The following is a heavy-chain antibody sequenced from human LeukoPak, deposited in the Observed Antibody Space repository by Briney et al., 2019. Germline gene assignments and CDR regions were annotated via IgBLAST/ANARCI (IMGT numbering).Heavy chain of an antibody. V-gene: IGHV4-39*07. J-gene: IGHJ6*03. CDR1: GDSITGYY. Sequence: SETLSLTCSVSGDSITGYYWGRIRQPPGKGLEWIGSIYYSGSTNYNPSLKSRVTISVDTSKNQFSLKLSSVTAADTAVYYCARGGLGTYYYGSGSYYRYYMDVWGKGTTVTVSS. D-gene: IGHD3-10*01. CDR3: ARGGLGTYYYGSGSYYRYYMDV. CDR2: IYYSGST.